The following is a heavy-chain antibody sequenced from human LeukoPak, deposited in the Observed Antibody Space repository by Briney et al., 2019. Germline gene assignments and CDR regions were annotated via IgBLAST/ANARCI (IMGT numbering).Heavy chain of an antibody. Sequence: GASVKVSCKASGYTFTGYYMHWVRQAPGQGLEWMGWINPNSGSTNYAQKFQGRVTMTRDTSISTAYMELSRLRSDDTAVYYCARGGVNWGLYYYYMDVWGKGTTVTVSS. V-gene: IGHV1-2*02. CDR1: GYTFTGYY. D-gene: IGHD7-27*01. CDR3: ARGGVNWGLYYYYMDV. J-gene: IGHJ6*03. CDR2: INPNSGST.